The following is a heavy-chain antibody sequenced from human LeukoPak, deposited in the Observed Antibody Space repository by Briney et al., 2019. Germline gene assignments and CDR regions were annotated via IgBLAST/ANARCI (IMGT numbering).Heavy chain of an antibody. CDR2: IYYSGST. D-gene: IGHD6-19*01. CDR1: GGSISSNSYY. V-gene: IGHV4-39*07. Sequence: SETLSLTCTVSGGSISSNSYYWGWIRQPPGKGLEWIGSIYYSGSTYYNPSLKSRVTMSVDTSKNQFSLKLSSVTAADTAVYYCARVLGSGWVPYRWFDPWGQGTLVTVSS. CDR3: ARVLGSGWVPYRWFDP. J-gene: IGHJ5*02.